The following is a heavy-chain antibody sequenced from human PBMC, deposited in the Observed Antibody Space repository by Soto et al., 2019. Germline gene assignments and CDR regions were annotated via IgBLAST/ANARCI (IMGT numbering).Heavy chain of an antibody. CDR2: IYHSGTA. CDR3: ARDRAIISAPTKDYVFEI. J-gene: IGHJ3*02. CDR1: GGSMNYYY. Sequence: SETLSLTCSVSGGSMNYYYWSWIRQPPGKGLEWIGYIYHSGTAEYNPSLKSQVTLSVDTSKSQFSLKMSSVTTADTAVYYCARDRAIISAPTKDYVFEIWGQGTMVTVPS. D-gene: IGHD3-10*02. V-gene: IGHV4-59*01.